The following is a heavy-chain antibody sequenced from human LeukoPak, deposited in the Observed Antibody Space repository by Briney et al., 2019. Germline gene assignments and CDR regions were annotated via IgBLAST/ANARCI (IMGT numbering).Heavy chain of an antibody. J-gene: IGHJ6*03. Sequence: SETLSLTCTASGGSISSGSYYWSWIRQPAGKGLEWIGRIYTSGSTNYNPSLKSRVTISVDTSKNQFSLKLSSVTAADTAVYYCARHSYDFWSDSFYYFYMDVWGQGTTVTVSS. V-gene: IGHV4-61*02. CDR3: ARHSYDFWSDSFYYFYMDV. CDR1: GGSISSGSYY. D-gene: IGHD3-3*01. CDR2: IYTSGST.